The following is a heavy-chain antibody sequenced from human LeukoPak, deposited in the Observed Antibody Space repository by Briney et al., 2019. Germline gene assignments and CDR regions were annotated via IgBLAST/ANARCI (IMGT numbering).Heavy chain of an antibody. D-gene: IGHD3-3*01. J-gene: IGHJ4*02. CDR1: GGSISRSSYY. V-gene: IGHV4-39*07. CDR2: IYHSGST. Sequence: SETLSLTCTVSGGSISRSSYYWGWIRQPPGKGLEWIGSIYHSGSTNYNPSLKSRVTISVDTSKNQFSLKLSSVTAADTAVYYCARESIFGVVILRYFDYWGQGTLVTVSS. CDR3: ARESIFGVVILRYFDY.